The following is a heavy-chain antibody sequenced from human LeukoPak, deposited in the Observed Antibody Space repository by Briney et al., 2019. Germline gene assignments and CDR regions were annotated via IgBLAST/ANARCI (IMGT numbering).Heavy chain of an antibody. V-gene: IGHV1-18*01. J-gene: IGHJ4*02. Sequence: ASVKVSCKASGYTFTNYGISWVRQAPGQGLEWMGWISAYSGDTHYEQKIQGRVTVTTEASTSTAYMELRSLTSHDTAVYYCARDAVSTTTAGGIDYWGQGTLVTVSS. CDR3: ARDAVSTTTAGGIDY. D-gene: IGHD5/OR15-5a*01. CDR2: ISAYSGDT. CDR1: GYTFTNYG.